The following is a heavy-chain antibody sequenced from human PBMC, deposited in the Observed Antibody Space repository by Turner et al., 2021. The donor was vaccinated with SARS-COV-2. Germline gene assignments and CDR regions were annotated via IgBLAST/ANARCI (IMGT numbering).Heavy chain of an antibody. V-gene: IGHV3-53*01. CDR1: GFTVSSNY. Sequence: EVQLVESGGGLIQPGGSLRLYCAASGFTVSSNYMSWVRQAPGKGLEWVSVIYSGGSTYYADSVKGRFTISRDNSKNTLYLQMNSLRAEDTAVYYCARDRRVWFGELLYGLDVWGQGTTVTVSS. CDR2: IYSGGST. J-gene: IGHJ6*02. CDR3: ARDRRVWFGELLYGLDV. D-gene: IGHD3-10*01.